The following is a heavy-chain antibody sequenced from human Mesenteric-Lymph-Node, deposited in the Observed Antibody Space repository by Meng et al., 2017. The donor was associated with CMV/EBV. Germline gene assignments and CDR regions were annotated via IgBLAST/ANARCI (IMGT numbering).Heavy chain of an antibody. D-gene: IGHD4-17*01. CDR3: ARVSTTTVTVGDAMDV. V-gene: IGHV3-30*03. CDR2: ITYDGSKK. CDR1: GFMFSSYS. Sequence: GGSLRLSCAASGFMFSSYSMHWVRQAPGKGLEWVADITYDGSKKYYADSVKGRIILSRDNSQNTLSLQLNSLTIEDTAIYYCARVSTTTVTVGDAMDVWGQGTAVTVSS. J-gene: IGHJ6*02.